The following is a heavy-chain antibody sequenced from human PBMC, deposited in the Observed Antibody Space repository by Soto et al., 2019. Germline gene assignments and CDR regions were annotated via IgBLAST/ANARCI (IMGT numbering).Heavy chain of an antibody. Sequence: QVQLQESGPGLVKPSGTLCLTCAVSGGSISSSNWWSWVRQPPGKGLEWIGEIYHSGSTNYNPSLKSRVTISVDKSKNQFSLKLSSVTAADTAVYYCARGGARYCSGGSCYRDNWFDPWGQGTLVTVSS. D-gene: IGHD2-15*01. CDR1: GGSISSSNW. CDR3: ARGGARYCSGGSCYRDNWFDP. CDR2: IYHSGST. V-gene: IGHV4-4*02. J-gene: IGHJ5*02.